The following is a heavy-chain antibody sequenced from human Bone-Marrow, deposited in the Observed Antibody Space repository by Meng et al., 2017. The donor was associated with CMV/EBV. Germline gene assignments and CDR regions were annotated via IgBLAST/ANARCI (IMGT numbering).Heavy chain of an antibody. CDR1: GFTFSSYW. V-gene: IGHV3-74*01. CDR2: INSDGSST. D-gene: IGHD3-22*01. Sequence: GESLKISCAASGFTFSSYWMHWVRQAPGKGLEWVSRINSDGSSTSYADSVKGRFTISRDNAKNTLYLQMNSLRAEDTAVYYCARGPHDYYDSSGYYYWGQGTLVTVSS. J-gene: IGHJ4*02. CDR3: ARGPHDYYDSSGYYY.